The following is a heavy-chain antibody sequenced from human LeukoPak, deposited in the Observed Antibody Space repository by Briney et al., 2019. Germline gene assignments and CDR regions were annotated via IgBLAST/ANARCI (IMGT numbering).Heavy chain of an antibody. CDR3: VRDEDWAFDY. CDR1: GFTFSSYS. CDR2: IGSSNLNI. V-gene: IGHV3-48*01. D-gene: IGHD2-15*01. Sequence: PGGSLRLSCAASGFTFSSYSVNWVRQAPGKGLEWVSYIGSSNLNIHYADSVKGRFTISRDDAKNSLYLQMNSLRAEDTAVYYCVRDEDWAFDYWGQGTLVTVFS. J-gene: IGHJ4*02.